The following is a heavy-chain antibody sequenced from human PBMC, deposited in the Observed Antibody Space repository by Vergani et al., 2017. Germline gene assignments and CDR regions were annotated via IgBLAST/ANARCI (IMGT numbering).Heavy chain of an antibody. J-gene: IGHJ5*02. Sequence: EVQLVESGGGLVQPGRSLRLSCAASGFTFDDYAMHWVRQAPGKGLEWVSGISWNSGSIGYADSVKGRFTISRDNAKNSLYLQMNSLRAEDTALYYCAKDWGTSSGGGWFDPWGQGTLVTVSS. CDR1: GFTFDDYA. V-gene: IGHV3-9*01. CDR3: AKDWGTSSGGGWFDP. CDR2: ISWNSGSI. D-gene: IGHD6-6*01.